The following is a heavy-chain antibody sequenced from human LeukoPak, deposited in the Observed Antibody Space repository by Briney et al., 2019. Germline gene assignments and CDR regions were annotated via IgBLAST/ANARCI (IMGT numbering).Heavy chain of an antibody. CDR3: ARQYHYDSSGYPYAFEI. CDR2: IDPSDSHT. D-gene: IGHD3-22*01. CDR1: GYRLASYW. Sequence: GESLKISCKGSGYRLASYWFSWVRQMPGKGLEWMGRIDPSDSHTNYSPSFQGHVTISGDKSISTAYLQWSSLKASDTAMYYCARQYHYDSSGYPYAFEISGHGTLVTVSS. J-gene: IGHJ3*02. V-gene: IGHV5-10-1*01.